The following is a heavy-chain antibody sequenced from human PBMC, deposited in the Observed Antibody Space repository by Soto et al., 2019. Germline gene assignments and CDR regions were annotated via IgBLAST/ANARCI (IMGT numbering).Heavy chain of an antibody. CDR3: AKHLEYTPSDGMDV. V-gene: IGHV3-30*18. CDR1: GLTFRSFG. J-gene: IGHJ6*02. D-gene: IGHD2-2*02. CDR2: ISYDGSDE. Sequence: QVQLVESGGGVVQPGRSLRLSCAASGLTFRSFGMHWVRQAPGKGLEWVALISYDGSDEYYADSVKGRFTVSRDNSKNTLYLQMNSLQVEDTAIYYCAKHLEYTPSDGMDVWGQGTTVTVSS.